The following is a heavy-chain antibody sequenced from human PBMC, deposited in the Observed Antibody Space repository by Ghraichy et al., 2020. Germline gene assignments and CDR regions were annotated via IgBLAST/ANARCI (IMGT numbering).Heavy chain of an antibody. D-gene: IGHD2-2*01. J-gene: IGHJ3*02. V-gene: IGHV3-30*04. CDR2: ISYDGSNK. Sequence: GGSLRLSCAASGFTFSSYAMHWVRQAPGKGLEWVAVISYDGSNKYYADSVKGRFTISRDNSKNTLYLQMNSLRAEDTAVYYCAREGRVVVVVPAAMSGIFGAFDIWGQGTMVTVSS. CDR1: GFTFSSYA. CDR3: AREGRVVVVVPAAMSGIFGAFDI.